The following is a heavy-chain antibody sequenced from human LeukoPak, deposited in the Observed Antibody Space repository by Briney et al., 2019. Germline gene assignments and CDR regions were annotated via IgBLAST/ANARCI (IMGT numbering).Heavy chain of an antibody. CDR2: TNPNSGIT. V-gene: IGHV1-8*01. CDR3: ARDFGGNSGWFDP. CDR1: GYTFTSFD. Sequence: ASVKVSCKASGYTFTSFDINWVRQATGQGLEWMGWTNPNSGITGYAQNFQGRLTLTRDTSINTAYMELSSQRSEDTAVYYCARDFGGNSGWFDPWGQGTLVTVSS. D-gene: IGHD4-23*01. J-gene: IGHJ5*02.